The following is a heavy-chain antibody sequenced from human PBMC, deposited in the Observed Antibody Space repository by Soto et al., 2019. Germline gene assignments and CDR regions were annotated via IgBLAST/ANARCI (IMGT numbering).Heavy chain of an antibody. CDR1: GFTFSNYW. D-gene: IGHD2-15*01. CDR2: VKSDGSST. V-gene: IGHV3-74*01. Sequence: SLRLSCVGSGFTFSNYWMHWVRQAPGKGLEWVSRVKSDGSSTSYADSVKGRFTISRDNAKNTLYLQMNSLRAEDTAVYYCAKEDVAAPPFDYWGQGTLVTVSS. J-gene: IGHJ4*02. CDR3: AKEDVAAPPFDY.